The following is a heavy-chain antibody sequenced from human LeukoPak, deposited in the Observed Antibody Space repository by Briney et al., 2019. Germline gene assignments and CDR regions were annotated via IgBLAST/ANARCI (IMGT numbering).Heavy chain of an antibody. D-gene: IGHD2-2*01. J-gene: IGHJ6*03. CDR3: ARDTSAFLTGYYYMDV. CDR1: GFTFSNYA. V-gene: IGHV3-23*01. Sequence: AGGSLRLSCAASGFTFSNYAVSWVRQAPGKVLEWVSAISGRGDNTYYADSVRGRFTISRDNSKNTLYLQMNSLRAEDTAVYYCARDTSAFLTGYYYMDVWGKGTTVTVSS. CDR2: ISGRGDNT.